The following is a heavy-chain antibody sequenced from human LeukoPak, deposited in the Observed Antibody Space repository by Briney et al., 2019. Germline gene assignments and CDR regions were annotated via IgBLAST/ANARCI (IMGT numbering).Heavy chain of an antibody. CDR3: ASSNPAGSSWRPFDN. Sequence: PGGSLRLSCAASGFTFSSYGMHWVRQAPGKGLEWVAVISYDGSNKYYADSVKGRFTISRDNSKNTLYLQMNNLRGEDTAVYYCASSNPAGSSWRPFDNWGQGTLVTVSS. V-gene: IGHV3-30*03. D-gene: IGHD6-13*01. CDR2: ISYDGSNK. J-gene: IGHJ4*02. CDR1: GFTFSSYG.